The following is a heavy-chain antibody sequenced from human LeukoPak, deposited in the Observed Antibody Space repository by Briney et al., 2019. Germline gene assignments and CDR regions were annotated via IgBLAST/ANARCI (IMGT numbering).Heavy chain of an antibody. CDR3: ARDFGDSSSPDAFDI. CDR2: IDYSRST. V-gene: IGHV4-59*01. J-gene: IGHJ3*02. D-gene: IGHD6-6*01. CDR1: GGAISRYS. Sequence: PLESLCLTCAVSGGAISRYSWRWVRHPPGKGVWWSGYIDYSRSTNYNPSLKSRVPISVDTSKNQFYLKLSSVTAADTAVYYCARDFGDSSSPDAFDIWGQGTMVTVSS.